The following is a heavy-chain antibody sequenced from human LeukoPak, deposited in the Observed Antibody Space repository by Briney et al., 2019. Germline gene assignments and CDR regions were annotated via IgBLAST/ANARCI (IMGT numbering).Heavy chain of an antibody. V-gene: IGHV3-30*18. CDR1: GFTFSSYG. D-gene: IGHD2-15*01. CDR2: ISYDGSNK. Sequence: PGGSLRLPCAASGFTFSSYGMQWVRQAPGKGLEWVAVISYDGSNKYYADSVKGRFTISRDNSKNTLYLQMNSLRAEDTAVYYCAKGYCSGGSCYSHYWGQGTLVTVSS. CDR3: AKGYCSGGSCYSHY. J-gene: IGHJ4*02.